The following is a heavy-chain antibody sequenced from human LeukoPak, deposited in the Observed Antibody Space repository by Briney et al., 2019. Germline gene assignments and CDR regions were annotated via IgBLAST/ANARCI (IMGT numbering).Heavy chain of an antibody. V-gene: IGHV1-69*06. J-gene: IGHJ3*02. CDR1: GGTFSSYA. D-gene: IGHD6-13*01. Sequence: ASAKVSCKASGGTFSSYAISWVRQAPGQGLEWMGGIIPIFGTASYAQKFQGRVTITADKSTSTAYMELSSLRSEDTAVYYCARGDLPSSSWYFAFDIWGQGTMVTVSS. CDR3: ARGDLPSSSWYFAFDI. CDR2: IIPIFGTA.